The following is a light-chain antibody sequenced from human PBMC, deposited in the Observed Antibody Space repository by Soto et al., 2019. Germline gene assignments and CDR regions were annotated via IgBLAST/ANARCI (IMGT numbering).Light chain of an antibody. CDR2: HAS. Sequence: EIVLTQSPGTLSLSPGERATLSCRASQSVSRYLAWYQQKPGQAPRLLIYHASNRATGIPARFSGSGSGTDFTLTISRLEPEDFAVYYCQHYGSSPRVFGGGTKVDIK. CDR1: QSVSRY. V-gene: IGKV3-20*01. CDR3: QHYGSSPRV. J-gene: IGKJ4*01.